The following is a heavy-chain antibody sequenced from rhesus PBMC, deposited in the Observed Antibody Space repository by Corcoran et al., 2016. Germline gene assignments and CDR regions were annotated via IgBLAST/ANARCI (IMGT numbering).Heavy chain of an antibody. V-gene: IGHV4-160*01. Sequence: QVHLQESGPGLVTPSETLSLTFAVSGGSFRSTYLRWRRHAPGKGLEWSGRIYGSGGSTDYKPSRKSRVSISTETSKNQVSLKLISVTAADTAVYYCASPAAAAGLRNRFDVWGPGVLVTVSS. CDR1: GGSFRSTY. J-gene: IGHJ5-1*01. D-gene: IGHD6-37*01. CDR2: IYGSGGST. CDR3: ASPAAAAGLRNRFDV.